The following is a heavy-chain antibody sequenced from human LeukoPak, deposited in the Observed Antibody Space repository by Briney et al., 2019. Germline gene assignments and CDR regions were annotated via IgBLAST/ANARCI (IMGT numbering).Heavy chain of an antibody. V-gene: IGHV4-39*01. J-gene: IGHJ5*02. CDR1: GVSISSSSFY. D-gene: IGHD3-10*01. CDR3: ARGYGSGNNWFDP. Sequence: PSETLSLTCTVSGVSISSSSFYWGWIRQPPGKGLEWIASIHYSGNTYYNPSLRSRVTTSVDTSKNQITLQLNSVMPADTAVYFCARGYGSGNNWFDPWGQGTLVTVSS. CDR2: IHYSGNT.